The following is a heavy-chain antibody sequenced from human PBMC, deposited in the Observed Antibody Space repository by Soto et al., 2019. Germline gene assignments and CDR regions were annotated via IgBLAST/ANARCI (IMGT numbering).Heavy chain of an antibody. CDR3: AREGFRAVMSYYGMDV. Sequence: EVQLVESGGGLVQPGGSLRLSCAASGFTFSTYWMSWVRQAPGKGLEWVANIKQDGSEKYYVDSVKGRFTISRDNAKNSLYLQMNSLRAEETAVYYCAREGFRAVMSYYGMDVWGQGTTVTVSS. V-gene: IGHV3-7*04. CDR1: GFTFSTYW. D-gene: IGHD3-16*01. J-gene: IGHJ6*02. CDR2: IKQDGSEK.